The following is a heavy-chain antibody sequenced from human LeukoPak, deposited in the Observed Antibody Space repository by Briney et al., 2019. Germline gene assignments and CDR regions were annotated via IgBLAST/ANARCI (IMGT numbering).Heavy chain of an antibody. CDR1: GGSISSYY. Sequence: SETLSLTCTVSGGSISSYYWSWIRQPPGKGLEYIGYIYYSGSTHYNPSLKSRVTISVDTSKNQVSLKLRSVTAADTAVYYCASTYYYDSSGYYHYFDYWGQGTLVTVSS. CDR2: IYYSGST. CDR3: ASTYYYDSSGYYHYFDY. D-gene: IGHD3-22*01. V-gene: IGHV4-59*01. J-gene: IGHJ4*02.